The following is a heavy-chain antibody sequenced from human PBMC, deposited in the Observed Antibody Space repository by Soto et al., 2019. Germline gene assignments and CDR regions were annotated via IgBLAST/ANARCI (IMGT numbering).Heavy chain of an antibody. CDR2: IYPTDLDT. D-gene: IGHD3-16*01. CDR3: ARRKFYAPDFDP. CDR1: IDTFNTYW. Sequence: GESLKSSGKASIDTFNTYWIGWVRQMPGKGPEWLGIIYPTDLDTVYNPSLQGRVTISVDRSVGTAYLQWNSLRASDTAIYYCARRKFYAPDFDPWGHGTLVTVSS. J-gene: IGHJ5*02. V-gene: IGHV5-51*01.